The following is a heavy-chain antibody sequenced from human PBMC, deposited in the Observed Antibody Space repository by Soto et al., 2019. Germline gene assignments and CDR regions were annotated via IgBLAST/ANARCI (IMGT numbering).Heavy chain of an antibody. D-gene: IGHD3-3*01. CDR3: ARVHTIFGLPYYFDY. Sequence: QVQLVQSGAEVKKPGASVKVSCKASGYTFTSYGISWVRQAPVQGLEWMGWISAYNGNTNYAQKLQGRVTLTTVTSTSTAYMELRSLRSDDTAVYYCARVHTIFGLPYYFDYWGQGPLVTVSS. V-gene: IGHV1-18*01. J-gene: IGHJ4*02. CDR2: ISAYNGNT. CDR1: GYTFTSYG.